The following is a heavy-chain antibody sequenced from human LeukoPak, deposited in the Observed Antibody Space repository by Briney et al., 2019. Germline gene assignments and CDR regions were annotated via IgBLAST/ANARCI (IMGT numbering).Heavy chain of an antibody. CDR2: IYYSGST. CDR3: ARCPYGGPIDI. D-gene: IGHD4-23*01. J-gene: IGHJ3*02. V-gene: IGHV4-59*08. Sequence: SKTLSLTCTVSGGSISSYYWSWIRQPSGKGLEWIGYIYYSGSTNYNPSLKSRVTISVDTSKNQFSLKLSSVAAADTAVYYCARCPYGGPIDIWGQGTMVTVSS. CDR1: GGSISSYY.